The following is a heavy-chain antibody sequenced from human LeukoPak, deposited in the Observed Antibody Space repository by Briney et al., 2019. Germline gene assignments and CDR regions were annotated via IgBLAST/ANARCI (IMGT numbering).Heavy chain of an antibody. CDR1: EFIFSNYA. CDR3: AKDKAMVAAKGPFDY. D-gene: IGHD2-15*01. Sequence: GGSLRLSCAASEFIFSNYAMTWVRQAPGKGLEWVSSISGSGATTYYADSVKGRFTISRDTSKNTLFLQFNSLRAEDTAVYYCAKDKAMVAAKGPFDYWGHGTLVTVSS. J-gene: IGHJ4*01. CDR2: ISGSGATT. V-gene: IGHV3-23*01.